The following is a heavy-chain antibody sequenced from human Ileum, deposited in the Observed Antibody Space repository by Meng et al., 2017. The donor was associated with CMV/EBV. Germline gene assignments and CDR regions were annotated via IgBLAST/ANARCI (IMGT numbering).Heavy chain of an antibody. CDR2: IRYDGSNK. V-gene: IGHV3-30*02. CDR1: GFTFSSYG. Sequence: LSCAASGFTFSSYGMHWVRQAPGKGLEWVAFIRYDGSNKYYADSVKGRFTISRDNSKNTLYLQMNSLRAEDTAVYYCAKDNDWYFDLWGRGTLVTVSS. CDR3: AKDNDWYFDL. J-gene: IGHJ2*01.